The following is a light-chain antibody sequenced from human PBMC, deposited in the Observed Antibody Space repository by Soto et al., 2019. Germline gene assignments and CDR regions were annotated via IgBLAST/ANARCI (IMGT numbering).Light chain of an antibody. CDR3: QQRSNWYT. J-gene: IGKJ2*01. Sequence: IVLTQSPASLSLSSGERATLSCRASLSVYTSLAWFQQKPGQAPRLLIYDAFNRATGIPARFSGSGSGTDFTLTISSLEPEDFAVYYCQQRSNWYTFGQGTKLEIK. CDR2: DAF. CDR1: LSVYTS. V-gene: IGKV3-11*01.